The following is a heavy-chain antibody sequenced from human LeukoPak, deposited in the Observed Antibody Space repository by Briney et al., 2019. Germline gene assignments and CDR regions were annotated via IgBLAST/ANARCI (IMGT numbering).Heavy chain of an antibody. Sequence: GESLKISWKGSGYIFTSYWIGWVRQMPGKGLEWMGIIYPGDSDTRYSPSFQGQVTISADKSISTPYLQWSSLKASDTAMYYCATYYDILTGPPDAFDIWGQGTMVTVSS. V-gene: IGHV5-51*01. CDR2: IYPGDSDT. CDR1: GYIFTSYW. D-gene: IGHD3-9*01. J-gene: IGHJ3*02. CDR3: ATYYDILTGPPDAFDI.